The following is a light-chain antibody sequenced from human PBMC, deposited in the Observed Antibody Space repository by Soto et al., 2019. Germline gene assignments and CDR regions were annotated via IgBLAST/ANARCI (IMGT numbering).Light chain of an antibody. CDR3: QQYNYWPIT. J-gene: IGKJ5*01. CDR1: QSVSGD. V-gene: IGKV3-15*01. Sequence: EIVLTQSPATLSVSPGERATLSCRASQSVSGDLAWYHHKPGQAPRLLIYDASTRALDTPARFAGSGSGTELTLTISSLQSEDCAVYVGQQYNYWPITFGQGTRLEIK. CDR2: DAS.